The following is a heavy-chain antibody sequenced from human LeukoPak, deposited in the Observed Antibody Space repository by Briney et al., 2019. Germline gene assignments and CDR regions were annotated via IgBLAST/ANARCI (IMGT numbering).Heavy chain of an antibody. D-gene: IGHD3-10*01. CDR1: NGSIRGYY. J-gene: IGHJ5*02. V-gene: IGHV4-59*01. Sequence: PSETLSLTCTISNGSIRGYYWSWIRQPPGKGLEWIGYIYYSGAARYNPSLKSRVTISGDTSKNQFSLNLSSVIAADTAVYYCARVGSYSDWFDPWGQGTLVTVSS. CDR3: ARVGSYSDWFDP. CDR2: IYYSGAA.